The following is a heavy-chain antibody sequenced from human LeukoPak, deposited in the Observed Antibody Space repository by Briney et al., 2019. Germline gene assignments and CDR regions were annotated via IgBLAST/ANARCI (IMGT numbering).Heavy chain of an antibody. CDR3: ARLASAAGPF. V-gene: IGHV3-74*01. CDR2: IVSDGSNN. J-gene: IGHJ4*02. D-gene: IGHD6-13*01. Sequence: PGGSLRLSCAASGLTFSTDWMHWLRHAPGEGLVWVSRIVSDGSNNSYADSVKGRFIISRDNAKNTLYLKKNSLRAEDATVYYCARLASAAGPFWGEGTLVTVSS. CDR1: GLTFSTDW.